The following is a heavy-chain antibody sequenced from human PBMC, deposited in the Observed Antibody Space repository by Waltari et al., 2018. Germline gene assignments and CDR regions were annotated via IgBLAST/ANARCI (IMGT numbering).Heavy chain of an antibody. CDR1: VCSISTSSYY. D-gene: IGHD3-3*01. J-gene: IGHJ4*02. V-gene: IGHV4-39*01. CDR3: ASPGALRFLEWSSGDDY. Sequence: QLQLQESGPGLVKPSETLSLTCTFSVCSISTSSYYWGWIRQPPGKGLEWIGSIYYSGSTYYNPSLKSRVTISVDTSKNQCSLKLISVTAADTAVYYCASPGALRFLEWSSGDDYWGQGTLVTVSS. CDR2: IYYSGST.